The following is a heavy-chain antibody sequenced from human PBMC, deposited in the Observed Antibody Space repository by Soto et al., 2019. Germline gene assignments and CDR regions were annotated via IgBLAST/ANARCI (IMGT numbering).Heavy chain of an antibody. CDR2: IIPILGIA. J-gene: IGHJ4*02. V-gene: IGHV1-69*02. CDR3: ERLPLAGGNSDY. CDR1: GGTFSSYT. D-gene: IGHD2-15*01. Sequence: QVQLVQSGAEVKKPGSSVKVSCKASGGTFSSYTISWVRQAPGQGLEWMGRIIPILGIANYAQKFQGRVTITADKSTSTAYMELSSLRSDDTAVYYCERLPLAGGNSDYWGQGTMVTVSS.